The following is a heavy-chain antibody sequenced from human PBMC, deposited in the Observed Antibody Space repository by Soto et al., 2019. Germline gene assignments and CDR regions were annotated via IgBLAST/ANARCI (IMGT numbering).Heavy chain of an antibody. D-gene: IGHD6-13*01. CDR1: GGSMSSYY. V-gene: IGHV4-59*01. Sequence: SATLSLTCTVSGGSMSSYYWTWLRQSPGRGLEWIGYISYSGSTYYNPSLKSRVTISADTSKNQFSLRMNSMIAEDTAVYYCAAGDVFDFWGQGTLVTVSS. J-gene: IGHJ4*02. CDR2: ISYSGST. CDR3: AAGDVFDF.